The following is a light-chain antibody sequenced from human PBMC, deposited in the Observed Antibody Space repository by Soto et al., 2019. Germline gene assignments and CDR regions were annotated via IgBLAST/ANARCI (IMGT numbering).Light chain of an antibody. Sequence: EVVLTQSPVTLSLSPGERATLSCRASQSFRGLLAWYQQKPGQAPRLLIYDAYNRATGIPPRFSGSESGTDFTLTISSLEPEDSAVYYCQQRHMWPSTFGQGTRRE. CDR2: DAY. V-gene: IGKV3-11*01. CDR1: QSFRGL. CDR3: QQRHMWPST. J-gene: IGKJ5*01.